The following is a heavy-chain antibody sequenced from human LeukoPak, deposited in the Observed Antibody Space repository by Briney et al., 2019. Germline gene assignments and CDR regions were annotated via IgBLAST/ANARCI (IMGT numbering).Heavy chain of an antibody. CDR2: FDPKDGGT. V-gene: IGHV1-24*01. J-gene: IGHJ5*02. CDR3: ARDNSVGDNAWWFDP. CDR1: GYTLTELS. D-gene: IGHD1-26*01. Sequence: ASVKVSCKVSGYTLTELSVHWVRQAPGKGLEWMGNFDPKDGGTIYAQRFQGRVTMTRDMSTSTDYMELSSLRSEDTAIYYCARDNSVGDNAWWFDPWGQGTLVTVSS.